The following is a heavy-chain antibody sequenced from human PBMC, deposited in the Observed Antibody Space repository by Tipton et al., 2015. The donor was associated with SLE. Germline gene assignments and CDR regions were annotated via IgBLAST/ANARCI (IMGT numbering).Heavy chain of an antibody. V-gene: IGHV1-18*01. CDR1: GYTLTNYG. Sequence: QVQLVQSGAEVKKPGASVKVSCKASGYTLTNYGFNWVRQAPGQGLEWMGWIGADNGNTNYALKFQGRVTMTRDKTTSTAYMELRSLRSDDTANYYCARDESGFKAFFDYWGQGTLVTVSS. CDR2: IGADNGNT. D-gene: IGHD5-12*01. J-gene: IGHJ4*02. CDR3: ARDESGFKAFFDY.